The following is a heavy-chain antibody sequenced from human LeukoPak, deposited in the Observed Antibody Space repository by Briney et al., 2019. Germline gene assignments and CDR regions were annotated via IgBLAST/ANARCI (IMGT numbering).Heavy chain of an antibody. CDR1: GGTMTTNSWY. CDR2: IYTSGDT. J-gene: IGHJ3*02. Sequence: SQTLSLTCTVSGGTMTTNSWYWTWIRQPAGKGLEWIGRIYTSGDTNYNPSLESRVTMSVDTSKNQFSLKLSSVTAADTAVYYCARDERTKAFDIWGQGTMVTVSS. D-gene: IGHD3-3*01. CDR3: ARDERTKAFDI. V-gene: IGHV4-61*02.